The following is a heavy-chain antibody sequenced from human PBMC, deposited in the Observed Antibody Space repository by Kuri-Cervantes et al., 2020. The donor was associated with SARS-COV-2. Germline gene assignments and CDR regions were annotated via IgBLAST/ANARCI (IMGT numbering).Heavy chain of an antibody. CDR1: GYTFTGYY. CDR3: ARESYCSSTSCYPDMDV. CDR2: IMPNSGGT. D-gene: IGHD2-2*01. Sequence: ASVKVSCKASGYTFTGYYMHWVRQAPGQGLEWMGWIMPNSGGTNYAQKFQGRVTMTRDTSISTAYMELSRLRSDDTAVYYCARESYCSSTSCYPDMDVWGKGTTVTVSS. V-gene: IGHV1-2*02. J-gene: IGHJ6*03.